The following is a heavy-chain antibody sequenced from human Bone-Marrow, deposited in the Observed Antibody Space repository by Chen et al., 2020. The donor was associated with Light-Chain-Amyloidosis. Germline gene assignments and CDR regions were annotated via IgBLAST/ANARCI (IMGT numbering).Heavy chain of an antibody. CDR2: TNSAGTST. V-gene: IGHV3-74*01. CDR3: ARTTLRYLDY. D-gene: IGHD3-9*01. J-gene: IGHJ4*02. Sequence: EVLLVESGGEVVQPGGSLRLSCTASGFSFSTYWMHWVRQSPGKGLVSVSRTNSAGTSTTYADSVKGRFPVSRDNTKNTMYLEMNSLRVEDTAVYYCARTTLRYLDYWGQGTLVTVSS. CDR1: GFSFSTYW.